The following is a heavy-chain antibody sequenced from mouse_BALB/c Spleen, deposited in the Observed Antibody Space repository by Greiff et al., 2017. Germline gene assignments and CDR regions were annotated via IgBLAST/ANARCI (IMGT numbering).Heavy chain of an antibody. J-gene: IGHJ1*01. CDR3: TRSGSSYSYWYFDV. CDR2: IYPGSGST. CDR1: GYTFTSYW. Sequence: LQQPGSELVRPGASVKLSCKASGYTFTSYWMHWVKQRPGQGLEWIGNIYPGSGSTNYDEKFKSKGTLTVDTSSSTAYMHLSSLTSEDSAVYYCTRSGSSYSYWYFDVWGAGTTVTVSS. V-gene: IGHV1S22*01. D-gene: IGHD1-1*01.